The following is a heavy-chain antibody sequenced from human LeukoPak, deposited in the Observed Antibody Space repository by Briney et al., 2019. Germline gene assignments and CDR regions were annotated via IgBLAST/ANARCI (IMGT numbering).Heavy chain of an antibody. CDR1: GYTLTGFS. CDR3: ARGCATSLLPSFYYYMDV. V-gene: IGHV1-2*02. Sequence: ASVKVSCKVSGYTLTGFSMHWVRQAPGQGLEWMGWIDPKSGGTNYAQKFQGSVTMTRDTSISTAYMELSRLRSDDTAVYYCARGCATSLLPSFYYYMDVWGKGTTVTISS. J-gene: IGHJ6*03. CDR2: IDPKSGGT. D-gene: IGHD2-21*01.